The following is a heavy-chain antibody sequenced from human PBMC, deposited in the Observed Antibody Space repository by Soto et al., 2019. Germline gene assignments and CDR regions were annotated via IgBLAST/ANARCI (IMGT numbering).Heavy chain of an antibody. J-gene: IGHJ4*02. CDR3: SVDFDDLQEASF. D-gene: IGHD1-1*01. V-gene: IGHV1-2*02. CDR1: GYTFTRYS. CDR2: INPHTGGT. Sequence: QVQLVQSGAEVKKPGASVKVSCRASGYTFTRYSLPWVRQAPGQGLEWMGWINPHTGGTRFAQKFEGRVTLTSDTSVRTVYMELSRLRSDDTAVFYCSVDFDDLQEASFWGQGTLVTVTS.